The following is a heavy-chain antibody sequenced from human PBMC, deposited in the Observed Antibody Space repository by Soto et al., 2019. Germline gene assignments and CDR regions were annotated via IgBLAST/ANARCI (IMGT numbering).Heavy chain of an antibody. V-gene: IGHV3-7*01. J-gene: IGHJ4*02. CDR2: IKEDGSDK. Sequence: EVQLVESGGDLVQPGGALRLSCVASGFTFNTYWMSWVRQAPGKGLEWVANIKEDGSDKYYVDSVKGRFTISRDNAKNVLYLQMNSLGARDPAMYYCARFTIGSSGDYCGPGTLVPVAS. CDR3: ARFTIGSSGDY. CDR1: GFTFNTYW. D-gene: IGHD3-9*01.